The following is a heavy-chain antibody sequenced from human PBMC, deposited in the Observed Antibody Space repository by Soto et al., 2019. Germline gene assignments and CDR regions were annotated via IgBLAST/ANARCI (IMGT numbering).Heavy chain of an antibody. CDR2: INPNSGGT. CDR3: ARSNVLGYLRYFDHGGPWPSDAFDI. V-gene: IGHV1-2*02. J-gene: IGHJ3*02. CDR1: GYTFTGYY. Sequence: GASVKVSCKASGYTFTGYYMHWVRQAPGQGLEWMGWINPNSGGTNYAQKFQGRVTMTRDTSISTAYMELSRLRSDDTAVYYCARSNVLGYLRYFDHGGPWPSDAFDIWGQGTMVTVSS. D-gene: IGHD3-9*01.